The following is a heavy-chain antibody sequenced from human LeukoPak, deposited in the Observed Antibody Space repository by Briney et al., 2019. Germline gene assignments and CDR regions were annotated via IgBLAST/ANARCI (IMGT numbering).Heavy chain of an antibody. D-gene: IGHD3-10*01. V-gene: IGHV3-11*01. CDR3: VRARGAGPGAHFDY. CDR1: GLTFSGEY. J-gene: IGHJ4*02. Sequence: GGSLGLSCAASGLTFSGEYMSWIRQAPGKGLEWVSYISNTGSFISYADSVKGRFTISRDNAKNSLYLQMNSLRAEDAAAYYCVRARGAGPGAHFDYWGQGTLVTVSS. CDR2: ISNTGSFI.